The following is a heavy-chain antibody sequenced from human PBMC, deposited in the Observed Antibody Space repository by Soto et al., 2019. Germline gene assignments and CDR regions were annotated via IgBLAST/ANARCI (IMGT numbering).Heavy chain of an antibody. CDR2: FDPEDGET. V-gene: IGHV1-24*01. J-gene: IGHJ4*02. CDR1: GYTLTELS. Sequence: GXSVKVSCKVSGYTLTELSMHWVRQAPGKGLEWMGGFDPEDGETIYAQKFQGRVTMTEDTSTDTAYMELSSLRSEDTAVYYCASLCGGDCSSDYWGQGTLVTVS. D-gene: IGHD2-21*02. CDR3: ASLCGGDCSSDY.